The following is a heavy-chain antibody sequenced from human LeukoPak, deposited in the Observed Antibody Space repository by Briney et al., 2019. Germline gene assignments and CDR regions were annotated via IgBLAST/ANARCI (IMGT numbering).Heavy chain of an antibody. V-gene: IGHV1-18*01. CDR3: ARSIRSSSWYRDYYYYYGMDV. Sequence: GASVKVSCKSSGYTFTSYGISWVRQAPGQGLEWMGWISAYNGNTNYAQKLQGRVTMTTDTSTSTAYMELRSLRSDDTAVYYCARSIRSSSWYRDYYYYYGMDVWGQGTTVTVSS. D-gene: IGHD6-13*01. CDR1: GYTFTSYG. J-gene: IGHJ6*02. CDR2: ISAYNGNT.